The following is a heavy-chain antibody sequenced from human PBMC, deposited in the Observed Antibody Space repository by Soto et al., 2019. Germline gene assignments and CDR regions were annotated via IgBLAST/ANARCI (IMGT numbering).Heavy chain of an antibody. J-gene: IGHJ4*02. Sequence: PSETLSLTCTVSGGSISSGGYYWSWIRQHPGKGLEWIGYIYYSGSTYYNPSLKSRVTISVDTSKNQFSLKLSSVTAADTGVYYCARGSGAAPDSHWGQGTLVTVSS. D-gene: IGHD1-26*01. V-gene: IGHV4-31*03. CDR3: ARGSGAAPDSH. CDR2: IYYSGST. CDR1: GGSISSGGYY.